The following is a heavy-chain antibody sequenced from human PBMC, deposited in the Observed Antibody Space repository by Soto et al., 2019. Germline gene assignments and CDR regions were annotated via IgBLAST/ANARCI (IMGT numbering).Heavy chain of an antibody. J-gene: IGHJ5*02. Sequence: ASETLSLTCTVSGGSISSYYWSWIRQPPGKGLEWIGYIYYSGSTNYNPSLKSRVTISVDTSKNQFSLKLSSVTAADTAVYYCARLDDYIWGSYRNKGGWFDPWGQGTLVTVSS. CDR3: ARLDDYIWGSYRNKGGWFDP. V-gene: IGHV4-59*08. CDR1: GGSISSYY. CDR2: IYYSGST. D-gene: IGHD3-16*02.